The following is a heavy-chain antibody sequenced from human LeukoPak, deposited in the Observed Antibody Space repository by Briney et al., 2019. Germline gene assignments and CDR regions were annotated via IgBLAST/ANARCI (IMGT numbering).Heavy chain of an antibody. D-gene: IGHD2-8*01. V-gene: IGHV4-61*02. J-gene: IGHJ5*02. CDR2: IETSGSA. CDR3: ARALCINGICEWFDP. Sequence: SETLSLTCTVSGASISSGGYFWSWIRQPAGKGVEWIGRIETSGSANYNPSLKSRVTISVDTSKNQFSLKLRSVTAADTAVYYCARALCINGICEWFDPWGQGTLVTVSS. CDR1: GASISSGGYF.